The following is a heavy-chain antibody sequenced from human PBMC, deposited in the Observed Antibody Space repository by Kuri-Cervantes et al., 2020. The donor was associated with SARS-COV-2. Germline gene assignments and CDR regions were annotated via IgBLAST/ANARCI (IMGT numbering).Heavy chain of an antibody. V-gene: IGHV1-3*01. CDR1: GYTFTSYA. CDR3: ARAGIGVVVPAADPDYYYYYGMDV. J-gene: IGHJ6*02. Sequence: ASVKVSCKASGYTFTSYAMHWVRQAPGQRLEWMGWINAGNGNTKYSQKFQGRVTITADESTSTAYMELSSLRSEDTAVYYCARAGIGVVVPAADPDYYYYYGMDVWGQGTTVTVSS. CDR2: INAGNGNT. D-gene: IGHD2-2*01.